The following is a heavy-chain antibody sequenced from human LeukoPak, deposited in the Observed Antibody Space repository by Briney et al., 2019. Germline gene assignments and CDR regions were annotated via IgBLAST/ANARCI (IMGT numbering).Heavy chain of an antibody. CDR3: ARDSPTTVTGYYGMDV. CDR1: GYTFTSYY. CDR2: INPSGGST. Sequence: ASVKVSCKASGYTFTSYYMHWVRQAPGQGLEWMGIINPSGGSTSYAQKFQGRVTMTRDTSTSTVYMELSSLRSEDTAVYYCARDSPTTVTGYYGMDVWGQGTTVTVSS. V-gene: IGHV1-46*01. J-gene: IGHJ6*02. D-gene: IGHD4-17*01.